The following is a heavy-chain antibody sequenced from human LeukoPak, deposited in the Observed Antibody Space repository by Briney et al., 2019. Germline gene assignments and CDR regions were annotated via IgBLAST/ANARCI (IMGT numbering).Heavy chain of an antibody. Sequence: GGSLRLSCAASGFTFSSYGMRWARQAPGKGLEWVAVISYDGSNKYYAYSLKGRFTISRDNSKNTLYMQMTSLRAEDTAVYYCAKSGDGLEPWGQGNLVTVSS. CDR1: GFTFSSYG. CDR3: AKSGDGLEP. J-gene: IGHJ5*02. CDR2: ISYDGSNK. D-gene: IGHD3/OR15-3a*01. V-gene: IGHV3-30*18.